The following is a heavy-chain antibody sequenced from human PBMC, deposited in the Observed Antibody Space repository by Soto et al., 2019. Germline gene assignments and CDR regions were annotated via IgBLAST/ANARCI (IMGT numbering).Heavy chain of an antibody. D-gene: IGHD3-10*01. V-gene: IGHV1-69*13. CDR2: IIPIFGTA. J-gene: IGHJ6*02. Sequence: SVKVSCKASGVTFSSYAISWVRQAPGQGLEWMGGIIPIFGTANYAQKFQGRVTIAADESTSTAYMELSSLRSEDTAVYYCARDLAVTMVRGVMDYYGMDVWGQGTTVTVSS. CDR3: ARDLAVTMVRGVMDYYGMDV. CDR1: GVTFSSYA.